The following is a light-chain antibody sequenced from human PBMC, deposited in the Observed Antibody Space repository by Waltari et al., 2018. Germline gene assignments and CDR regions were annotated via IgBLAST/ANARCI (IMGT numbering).Light chain of an antibody. CDR2: NAS. CDR1: HSISKW. Sequence: CRASHSISKWLAWYQQKTGKAPKRRIYNASTSESGVPSRFSGSGSGTEFTLTISSLQPEDCATYYCQQYYSDSLLSFGGGTKVEIK. V-gene: IGKV1-5*03. J-gene: IGKJ4*01. CDR3: QQYYSDSLLS.